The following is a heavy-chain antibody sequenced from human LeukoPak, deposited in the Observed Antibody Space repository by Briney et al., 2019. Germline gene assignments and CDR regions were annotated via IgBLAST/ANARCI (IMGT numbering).Heavy chain of an antibody. CDR1: GGSIGSFF. CDR2: IYYSGST. Sequence: SDTLSLTCTVSGGSIGSFFWSWIRQSPGKGLEWIGYIYYSGSTHYNPSLKSRLTISLDTSRNQFSLKLTSVTAADSAIYYCARGGYAYAFALDHWGQGTRVSVSS. D-gene: IGHD5-18*01. V-gene: IGHV4-59*07. CDR3: ARGGYAYAFALDH. J-gene: IGHJ4*02.